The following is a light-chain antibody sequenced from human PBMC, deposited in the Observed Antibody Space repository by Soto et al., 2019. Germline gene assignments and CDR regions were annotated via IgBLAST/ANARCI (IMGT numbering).Light chain of an antibody. CDR3: QQRSNWPR. J-gene: IGKJ4*02. V-gene: IGKV3-11*01. CDR1: QSVSSN. Sequence: EIVLRQSPATLSLSPGERATLSCRSSQSVSSNLAWYQQKPGQAPRLLIYDGSHRATGIPARFSGSGSGTDFTLTISSLEPEDFAVYYCQQRSNWPRFGGGTKVDIK. CDR2: DGS.